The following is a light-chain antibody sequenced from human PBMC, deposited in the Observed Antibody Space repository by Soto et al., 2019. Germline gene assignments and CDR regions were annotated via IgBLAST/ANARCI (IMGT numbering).Light chain of an antibody. CDR3: CSYAGSYSYV. J-gene: IGLJ1*01. Sequence: QSALTQPRSVSGSPGQSVTISCTGTRSDVGNYDYVSWHQQYPGIAPKLMIYDVNKRPSGVPDRFSGSKSGNTASLTISGLQTEDEADYYCCSYAGSYSYVFGSGTKLTVL. V-gene: IGLV2-11*01. CDR2: DVN. CDR1: RSDVGNYDY.